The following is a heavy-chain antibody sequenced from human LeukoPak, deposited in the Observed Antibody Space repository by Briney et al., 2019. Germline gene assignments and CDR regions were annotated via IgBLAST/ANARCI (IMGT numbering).Heavy chain of an antibody. CDR1: GFTFSSYS. CDR3: IRDLGLSHAYGAFDV. CDR2: IGNEGST. D-gene: IGHD3-16*01. Sequence: GGSLRLSCAASGFTFSSYSMHWVRQATGKSLEWVSGIGNEGSTFYPGSLKGRFTISRDNAKNSLYLQMNSLSAEDTAVYYCIRDLGLSHAYGAFDVWGQGALVTVSS. J-gene: IGHJ3*01. V-gene: IGHV3-13*01.